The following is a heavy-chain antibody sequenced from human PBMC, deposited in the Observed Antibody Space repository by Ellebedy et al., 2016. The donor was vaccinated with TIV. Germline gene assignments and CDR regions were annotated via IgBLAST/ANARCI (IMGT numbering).Heavy chain of an antibody. CDR2: YFPADGET. V-gene: IGHV1-24*01. D-gene: IGHD2-2*01. CDR3: ATDRGDGYAPSTGMDV. Sequence: ASVKVSCKVSAYILTDFSMHWVRQAPGPGPEWMGGYFPADGETMYAQRFQGRVTMTEDTSTDTAYMELSSLRSEDTDVYYCATDRGDGYAPSTGMDVWGQGTTVTVSS. CDR1: AYILTDFS. J-gene: IGHJ6*02.